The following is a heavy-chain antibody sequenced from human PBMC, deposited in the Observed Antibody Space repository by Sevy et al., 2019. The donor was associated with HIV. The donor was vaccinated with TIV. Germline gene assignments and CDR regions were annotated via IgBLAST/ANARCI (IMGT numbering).Heavy chain of an antibody. D-gene: IGHD2-8*01. V-gene: IGHV3-23*01. Sequence: GGSLRLSCAASGFDFSIYSMSWVRQAPGKGLEGVSTLSFGCGKINYADSVKGRFTISRDNSKSSVYLQMNNMRVEDTAAYYCAREGCTKPHDYWGQGTLDTVSS. CDR2: LSFGCGKI. J-gene: IGHJ4*02. CDR1: GFDFSIYS. CDR3: AREGCTKPHDY.